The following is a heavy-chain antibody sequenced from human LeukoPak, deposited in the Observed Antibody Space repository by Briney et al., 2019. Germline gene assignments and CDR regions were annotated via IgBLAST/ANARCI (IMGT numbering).Heavy chain of an antibody. D-gene: IGHD4-17*01. J-gene: IGHJ6*03. Sequence: GGSLRLSCAASGFTFSRYAMSSVRQAPGKGLERVSTISDSGDSTYYADSVKGRLAISRDNSKSTLYLQMNSLRAEDTAVYYCARSRNYGDYAGYYMDVWGKGTTVTVSS. CDR3: ARSRNYGDYAGYYMDV. V-gene: IGHV3-23*01. CDR2: ISDSGDST. CDR1: GFTFSRYA.